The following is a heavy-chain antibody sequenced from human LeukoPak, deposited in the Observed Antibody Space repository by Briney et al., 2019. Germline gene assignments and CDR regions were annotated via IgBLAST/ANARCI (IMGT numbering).Heavy chain of an antibody. V-gene: IGHV1-24*01. D-gene: IGHD3-22*01. J-gene: IGHJ4*02. CDR1: GYTLTELS. Sequence: ASVKVSCKVSGYTLTELSMHWVRQAPGKGLEWMGGFDPEDGETIYAQKFQGRVTMTEDTSTDTAYMELRSLRSDDTAVYYCARGYDSSGYYYLDYWGQGTLVTVSS. CDR3: ARGYDSSGYYYLDY. CDR2: FDPEDGET.